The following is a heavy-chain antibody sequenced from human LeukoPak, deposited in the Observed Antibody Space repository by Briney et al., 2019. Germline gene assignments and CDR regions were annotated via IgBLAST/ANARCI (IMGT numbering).Heavy chain of an antibody. J-gene: IGHJ4*02. CDR2: ISFNEEDK. D-gene: IGHD3-10*01. V-gene: IGHV3-30*02. CDR1: GFDISAYS. CDR3: ATALMWFGHVSRDNDY. Sequence: GGSLRLSCSASGFDISAYSMNWVRQAPGKGLEWVTFISFNEEDKDYADSVRGRFTISRDNFKNTVYLEMSSLTPEDTAVYYCATALMWFGHVSRDNDYWGQGTLVTVSS.